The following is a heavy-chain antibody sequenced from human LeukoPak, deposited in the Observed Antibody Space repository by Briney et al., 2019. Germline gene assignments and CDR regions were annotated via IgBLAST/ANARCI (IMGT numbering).Heavy chain of an antibody. Sequence: GGSLRLSCAASGFTFSDTWMHWVRQAPGEGLVWVSRIRSDGSDTRYAESVKGRFTISRDNAKNTLYLQMNSLRADDTAVYYCAKVSESNYDILTGYYTPYYFDYWGQGTLVTVSS. J-gene: IGHJ4*02. CDR2: IRSDGSDT. CDR1: GFTFSDTW. CDR3: AKVSESNYDILTGYYTPYYFDY. V-gene: IGHV3-74*01. D-gene: IGHD3-9*01.